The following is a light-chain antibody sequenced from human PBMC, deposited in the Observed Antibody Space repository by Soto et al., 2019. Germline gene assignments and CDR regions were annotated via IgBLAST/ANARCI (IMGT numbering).Light chain of an antibody. CDR1: QSLLHSDGYNY. V-gene: IGKV2-28*01. CDR2: LGS. CDR3: MDALQTPLT. J-gene: IGKJ3*01. Sequence: DIAMTQSPLSLPVTPGEPASISCRSSQSLLHSDGYNYLDWYLQKPGQSPQLLIYLGSNRASGVPDRFSGSGSGTDFTLKISRVEAEDVGVYYCMDALQTPLTFGPGTKVDIK.